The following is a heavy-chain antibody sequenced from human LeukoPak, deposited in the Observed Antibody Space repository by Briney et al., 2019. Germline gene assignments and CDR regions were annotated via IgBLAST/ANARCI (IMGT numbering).Heavy chain of an antibody. D-gene: IGHD3-22*01. CDR2: ISSSSYI. J-gene: IGHJ5*02. Sequence: GGSLRLSCAASGFTLSSYSMNWVRQAPGKGLEWVSSISSSSYIYYADSVKGRFTISRDNAKKSLYLQMNSLRAEDTAVYYCARTYYYDSSGYREDWFDPWGQGTLVTVSS. CDR1: GFTLSSYS. V-gene: IGHV3-21*01. CDR3: ARTYYYDSSGYREDWFDP.